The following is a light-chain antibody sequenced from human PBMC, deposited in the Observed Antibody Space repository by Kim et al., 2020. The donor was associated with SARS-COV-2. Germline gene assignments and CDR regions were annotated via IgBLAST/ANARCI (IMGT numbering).Light chain of an antibody. CDR1: QTVRSTC. CDR3: QQYASSPRT. CDR2: DAS. V-gene: IGKV3-20*01. J-gene: IGKJ1*01. Sequence: SPGERATLSCRADQTVRSTCLAWHQQKPGQAPRLLIYDASSRATGIPDRFSGSGSGTDFTLTISRLEPEDFAVYYCQQYASSPRTFGQGTKVDIK.